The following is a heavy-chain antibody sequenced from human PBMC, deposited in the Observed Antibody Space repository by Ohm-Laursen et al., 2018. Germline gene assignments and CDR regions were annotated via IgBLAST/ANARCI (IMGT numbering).Heavy chain of an antibody. V-gene: IGHV4-34*01. CDR3: ARGPDGGNSPFDY. J-gene: IGHJ4*02. CDR2: INHSGST. D-gene: IGHD4-23*01. CDR1: GGSFSGYY. Sequence: GTLSLTCAVYGGSFSGYYWSWIRQPPGKGLEWIGEINHSGSTNYNPSLKSRVTISVDTSKNQFSLKLSSVTAADTAVYYCARGPDGGNSPFDYWGQGTLVTVSS.